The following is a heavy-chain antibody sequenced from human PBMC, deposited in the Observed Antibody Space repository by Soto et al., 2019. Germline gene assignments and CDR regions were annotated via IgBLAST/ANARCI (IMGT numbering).Heavy chain of an antibody. CDR3: ARIKPTTIAVADY. CDR1: GYTFTSYD. J-gene: IGHJ4*02. D-gene: IGHD6-19*01. Sequence: ASVKVSSKASGYTFTSYDINWVRQATGQGLEWMGWMNPNSGNTGYAQKFQGRVTMTRNTSISTAYMELSSLRSEDTAVYYCARIKPTTIAVADYWGQGTLVTGSS. V-gene: IGHV1-8*01. CDR2: MNPNSGNT.